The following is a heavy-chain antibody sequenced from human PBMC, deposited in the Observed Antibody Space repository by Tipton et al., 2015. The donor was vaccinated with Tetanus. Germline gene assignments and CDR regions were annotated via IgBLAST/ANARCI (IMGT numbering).Heavy chain of an antibody. V-gene: IGHV3-21*03. D-gene: IGHD2-2*02. CDR3: AKNFLSYIDH. CDR1: GFTLSRYT. J-gene: IGHJ4*02. CDR2: ISSSSRYI. Sequence: SLRLSCAASGFTLSRYTLNWVRQAPGKGLEWVSSISSSSRYIYYADSVKGRFTISRDNAQNSLYLQMHNLTVEDTALYYCAKNFLSYIDHWGQGTLVTVSS.